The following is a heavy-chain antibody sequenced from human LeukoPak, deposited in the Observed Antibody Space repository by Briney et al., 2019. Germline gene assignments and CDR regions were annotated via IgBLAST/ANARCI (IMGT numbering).Heavy chain of an antibody. CDR2: ISSSGTTI. D-gene: IGHD5-24*01. V-gene: IGHV3-48*04. CDR1: GFTFSRYS. CDR3: ARPSSIREMSIIPFDH. Sequence: GGSLRLSCSPSGFTFSRYSMNWVRQAPGKGLEWVSYISSSGTTIYYADSVKGRFTISRDNAKNSLYLQVSSLRAEDTAVYYCARPSSIREMSIIPFDHWGQGTLVTVSS. J-gene: IGHJ4*02.